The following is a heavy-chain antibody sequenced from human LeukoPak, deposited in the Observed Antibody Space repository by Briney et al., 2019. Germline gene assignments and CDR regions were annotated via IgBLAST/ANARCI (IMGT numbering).Heavy chain of an antibody. D-gene: IGHD1-1*01. V-gene: IGHV3-30-3*01. CDR2: ISYDGSNK. J-gene: IGHJ4*02. Sequence: PGGSLRLSCAASGFTVSSNYMSWVRQAPGKGLEWVAVISYDGSNKYYADSVKGRFTISRDNSKNTLHLQMNSLRAEDTAVYYCARGVFGQLELTIFDYWGQGTLVTVSS. CDR1: GFTVSSNY. CDR3: ARGVFGQLELTIFDY.